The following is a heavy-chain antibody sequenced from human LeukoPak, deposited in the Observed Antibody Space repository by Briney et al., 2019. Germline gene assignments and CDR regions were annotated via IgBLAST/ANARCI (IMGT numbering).Heavy chain of an antibody. CDR2: IYDSGST. CDR3: ARARGPDYSNYLTSFDY. D-gene: IGHD4-11*01. V-gene: IGHV4-31*03. Sequence: SETLSLTCTVSGGSISSGGYYWSWIRQHPGKGLEWIGYIYDSGSTYYNPSLKSRVTISVDTSKNQFSLKLSSVTAADTAVYYCARARGPDYSNYLTSFDYWGQGTLVTVSS. CDR1: GGSISSGGYY. J-gene: IGHJ4*02.